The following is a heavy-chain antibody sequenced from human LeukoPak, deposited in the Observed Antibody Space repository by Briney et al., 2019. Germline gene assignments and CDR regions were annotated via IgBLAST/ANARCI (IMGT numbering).Heavy chain of an antibody. CDR3: ARVDFWSGKTDDY. J-gene: IGHJ4*02. CDR2: INPNSGGT. CDR1: GYTFTGYY. D-gene: IGHD3-3*01. V-gene: IGHV1-2*02. Sequence: GASVKVSCKASGYTFTGYYMHWVRQAPGQGLEWMGWINPNSGGTNYAQKFQGRVTMTRDTSISTAYMELSRLRSDDTAVYYCARVDFWSGKTDDYWGQGTLSPSPQ.